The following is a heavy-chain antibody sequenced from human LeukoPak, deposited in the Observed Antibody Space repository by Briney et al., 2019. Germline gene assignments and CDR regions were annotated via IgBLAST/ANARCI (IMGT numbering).Heavy chain of an antibody. CDR3: AKGSGSSPFDP. CDR2: IYYSGST. J-gene: IGHJ5*02. D-gene: IGHD3-10*01. CDR1: GGSISTFY. V-gene: IGHV4-59*01. Sequence: PSETLSLTCSVSGGSISTFYWSWIRQPPGKGMEWIGYIYYSGSTNYNPSLKSRVTISVDTSKNQFSLKLSSVTAADTAVYYCAKGSGSSPFDPWGQGTLVTVSS.